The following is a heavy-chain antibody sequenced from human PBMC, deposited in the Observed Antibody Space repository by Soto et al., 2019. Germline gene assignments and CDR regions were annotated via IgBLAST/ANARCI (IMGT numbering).Heavy chain of an antibody. D-gene: IGHD3-16*01. Sequence: ASVKVSCKASGYTFTGGYMHWVRQAPGQGLEWMGWINPNSGGTNYAQKFQGRVTMTRDTSISTAYMELSRLRSDDTAVYYCHRGIPPPGIPYYFDYWGQGTLVTVSS. CDR3: HRGIPPPGIPYYFDY. J-gene: IGHJ4*02. CDR1: GYTFTGGY. V-gene: IGHV1-2*02. CDR2: INPNSGGT.